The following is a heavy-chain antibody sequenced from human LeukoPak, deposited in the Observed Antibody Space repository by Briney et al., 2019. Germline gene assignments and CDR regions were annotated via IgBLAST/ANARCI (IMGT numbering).Heavy chain of an antibody. Sequence: SETLSLTCTVPGGSISKYSWPWIRQPPGKGLEWIGYIYYSGSTSYNPSLMSRVTFSVDTSRNQFSLRLTSVTTADTAVYYCARVPSGSRRECYNVFEYWGQGTLVTVSS. CDR3: ARVPSGSRRECYNVFEY. D-gene: IGHD5-24*01. V-gene: IGHV4-59*01. CDR2: IYYSGST. J-gene: IGHJ4*02. CDR1: GGSISKYS.